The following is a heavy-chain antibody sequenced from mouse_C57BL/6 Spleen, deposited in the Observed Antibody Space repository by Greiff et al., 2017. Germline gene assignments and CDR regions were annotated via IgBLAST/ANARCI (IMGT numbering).Heavy chain of an antibody. CDR2: IDPSDSYT. J-gene: IGHJ4*01. D-gene: IGHD1-1*01. Sequence: QVQLKQPGAELVRPGTSVKLSCKASGYTFTSYWMHWVKQRPGQGLEWIGVIDPSDSYTNYNQQFKGKATLTVDTSSSTAYMQLSSLTSEDSAVYYCARYYYYGSRLCAMDYWGQGTSVTVSS. CDR1: GYTFTSYW. V-gene: IGHV1-59*01. CDR3: ARYYYYGSRLCAMDY.